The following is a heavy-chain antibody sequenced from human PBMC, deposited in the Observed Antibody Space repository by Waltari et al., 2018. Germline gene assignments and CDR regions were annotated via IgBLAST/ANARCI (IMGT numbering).Heavy chain of an antibody. V-gene: IGHV1-18*01. J-gene: IGHJ4*02. D-gene: IGHD1-26*01. CDR2: ISVYNGDT. Sequence: QVQLVQSGAEVKTPGASVKVSCKDSGYTFTSNGITWVRQAPGQGLEWMGWISVYNGDTNYAQKLQGRVTLTTDTSATTTYMELRSLGSDDTAVYYCARGGGSYSFDHWGQGTLVTVSS. CDR1: GYTFTSNG. CDR3: ARGGGSYSFDH.